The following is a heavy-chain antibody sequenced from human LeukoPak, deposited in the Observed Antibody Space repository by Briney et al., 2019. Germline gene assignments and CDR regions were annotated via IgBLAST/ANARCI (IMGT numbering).Heavy chain of an antibody. CDR3: ARDRYSGYDWDFYYYGMDV. D-gene: IGHD5-12*01. V-gene: IGHV4-31*03. J-gene: IGHJ6*04. CDR1: DGSVSSADFY. Sequence: PSETLSLTCSVSDGSVSSADFYWSWIRHHPGKGLEWIGHIHHSGRTYYNPSLKSRVAISLDTSKNQFSLKLGSVTAADTAVYYCARDRYSGYDWDFYYYGMDVWGKGTPVTVSS. CDR2: IHHSGRT.